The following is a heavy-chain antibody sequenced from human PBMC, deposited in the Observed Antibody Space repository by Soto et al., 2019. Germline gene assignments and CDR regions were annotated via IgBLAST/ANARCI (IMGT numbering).Heavy chain of an antibody. CDR1: GGSFSSGNYH. CDR3: ARVVDGYNFPFDY. Sequence: QVQLQESGPGLVKTSQTLSLTCTVSGGSFSSGNYHWSWLRQPPGKGLEWIGFIYYSRSTYYNPSLKRQLSISQDTPKNQFSLRLSPLTAADTAIYYCARVVDGYNFPFDYWGQGILVTVSS. CDR2: IYYSRST. V-gene: IGHV4-30-4*01. J-gene: IGHJ4*02. D-gene: IGHD5-12*01.